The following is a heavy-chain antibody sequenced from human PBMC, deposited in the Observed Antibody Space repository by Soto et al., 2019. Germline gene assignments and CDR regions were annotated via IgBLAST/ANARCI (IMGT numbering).Heavy chain of an antibody. J-gene: IGHJ4*02. CDR2: IKVDGSEK. D-gene: IGHD6-19*01. CDR3: AGVAV. Sequence: EVQLVESGGGLVQPGGSLRLSCAASGFTFSNYWMSWVRQAPGKGLEWVANIKVDGSEKYYVDSVKGRFTISRDNAKNSLYMQMNSLTAKNTAVYYCAGVAVRGQGTLVTVSS. V-gene: IGHV3-7*05. CDR1: GFTFSNYW.